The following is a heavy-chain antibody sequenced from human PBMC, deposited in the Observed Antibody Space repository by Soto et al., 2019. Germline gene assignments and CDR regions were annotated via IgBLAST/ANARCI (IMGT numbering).Heavy chain of an antibody. CDR3: ARSSTRGYYGSGIRLHFDY. D-gene: IGHD3-10*01. Sequence: QPGGSLRLSCAASGFTVSSNYMSWVRQAPGKGLEWVSVIYSGGSTYYADSVKGRFTISRDNSKNTLYLQMNSLRAEDTAVYYCARSSTRGYYGSGIRLHFDYWGQGTLVTVSS. CDR1: GFTVSSNY. CDR2: IYSGGST. J-gene: IGHJ4*02. V-gene: IGHV3-66*01.